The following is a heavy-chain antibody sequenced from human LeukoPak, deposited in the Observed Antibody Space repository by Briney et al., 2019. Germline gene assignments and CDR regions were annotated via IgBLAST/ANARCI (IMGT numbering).Heavy chain of an antibody. CDR1: GFTFSSYA. Sequence: QPGGSLRLSCAASGFTFSSYAMSWVRQAPGKGLEWVSAISGSGGSTYYADSVKGRFTISRDNSKNTLYLQMNSLRAEDTAVYYCAAPRLYYDFWSGYYWGQGTLVTVSS. CDR3: AAPRLYYDFWSGYY. V-gene: IGHV3-23*01. CDR2: ISGSGGST. D-gene: IGHD3-3*01. J-gene: IGHJ4*02.